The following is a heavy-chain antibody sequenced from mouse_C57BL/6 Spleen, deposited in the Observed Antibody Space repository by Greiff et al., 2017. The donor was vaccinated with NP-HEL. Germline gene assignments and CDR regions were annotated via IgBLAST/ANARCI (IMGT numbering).Heavy chain of an antibody. CDR1: GYTFTNYW. CDR2: IYPGGGYT. J-gene: IGHJ2*01. D-gene: IGHD2-5*01. V-gene: IGHV1-63*01. Sequence: VQLQQSGAELVRPGTSVKMSCKASGYTFTNYWIGWAKQRPGHGLEWIGDIYPGGGYTNYNEKFKGKATLTADKSSSKAYMQFSSLTSEDSAIYYCARAYYSNYDYWGQGTTLTVSS. CDR3: ARAYYSNYDY.